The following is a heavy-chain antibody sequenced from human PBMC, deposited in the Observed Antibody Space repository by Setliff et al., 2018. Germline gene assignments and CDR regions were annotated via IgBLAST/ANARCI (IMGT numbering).Heavy chain of an antibody. V-gene: IGHV4-39*07. CDR1: GGSISSMSYY. Sequence: SETLSPTCTVSGGSISSMSYYWGWIRQPPGKGLEWIGSIYHSGSSYYNSSLRGRVTISVDTSKNQFSLILRSVTAADTAVYYCARVRLRGSCSGPSCTYEPFDIWGQGTPVTVSS. CDR3: ARVRLRGSCSGPSCTYEPFDI. CDR2: IYHSGSS. J-gene: IGHJ3*02. D-gene: IGHD2-2*01.